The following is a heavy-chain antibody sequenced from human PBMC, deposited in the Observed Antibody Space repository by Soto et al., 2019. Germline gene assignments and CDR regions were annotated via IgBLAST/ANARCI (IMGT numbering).Heavy chain of an antibody. J-gene: IGHJ4*02. V-gene: IGHV4-34*01. CDR1: GGSFSGYY. CDR2: INHSGST. CDR3: ARDKLTGLFDY. Sequence: QVQLQQWGAGLLKPSETLSLTCAVYGGSFSGYYWTWIRQPPGTGLEWIGEINHSGSTNYNPSLKSRVTIAVDTSKNQFSLKLPSVTAAATAVYYCARDKLTGLFDYWGQGTLVTVSS. D-gene: IGHD2-8*02.